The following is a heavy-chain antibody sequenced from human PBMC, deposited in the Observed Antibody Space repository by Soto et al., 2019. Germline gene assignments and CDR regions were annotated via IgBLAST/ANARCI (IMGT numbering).Heavy chain of an antibody. Sequence: SQTLSLTCVISGDNVSTNSAGWNWIRQSPSRGLEWLGRTYYRSKWYNDYAVSVKSRITVHPDTSKSQFSLQLKSVTPDDTGVYFCVRNNWNAPPAFDFWGQGNRVTVSS. V-gene: IGHV6-1*01. J-gene: IGHJ4*02. D-gene: IGHD1-20*01. CDR3: VRNNWNAPPAFDF. CDR2: TYYRSKWYN. CDR1: GDNVSTNSAG.